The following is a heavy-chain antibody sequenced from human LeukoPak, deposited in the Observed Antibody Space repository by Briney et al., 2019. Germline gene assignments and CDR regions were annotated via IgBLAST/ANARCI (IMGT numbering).Heavy chain of an antibody. D-gene: IGHD3-16*01. V-gene: IGHV3-23*01. J-gene: IGHJ4*02. Sequence: GSLRLSCAAYGFTFSSYALRWVRQAPGKGLEWVSSISGSGDSTYNADSVKGRFTISRDKSKNTLYLQMNSLRADDTAVYYCAKDGGQEVDYWGQGTLVTVSS. CDR3: AKDGGQEVDY. CDR1: GFTFSSYA. CDR2: ISGSGDST.